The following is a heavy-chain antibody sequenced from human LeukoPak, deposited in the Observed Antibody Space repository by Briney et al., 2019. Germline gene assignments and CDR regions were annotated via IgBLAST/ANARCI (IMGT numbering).Heavy chain of an antibody. CDR2: TYYRSKWYN. Sequence: SQTLSLTCAISGDSFSGNSADWNWLRQSPSRGLEWLARTYYRSKWYNDYAVSVKSLITINPDTSKNQFSLQLKSVTPEDTAVYYCARGSHNYSFGSYYYYGMDVWGQGTTVTVSS. J-gene: IGHJ6*02. CDR3: ARGSHNYSFGSYYYYGMDV. CDR1: GDSFSGNSAD. V-gene: IGHV6-1*01. D-gene: IGHD5-18*01.